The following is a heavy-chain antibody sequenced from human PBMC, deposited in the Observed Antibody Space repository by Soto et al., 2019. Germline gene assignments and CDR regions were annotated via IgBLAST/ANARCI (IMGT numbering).Heavy chain of an antibody. CDR1: GFTFSSYA. J-gene: IGHJ4*02. CDR3: ARDTRAGIAVAGTPDY. CDR2: ISYDGSNK. V-gene: IGHV3-30-3*01. D-gene: IGHD6-19*01. Sequence: QVQLVESGGGVVQPGRSLRLSCAASGFTFSSYAMHWVRQAPGKGLEWVAVISYDGSNKYYADSVKGRFTIFRDNSKNTLYLQMNSLRAEDTAVYYCARDTRAGIAVAGTPDYWGQGTLVTVSS.